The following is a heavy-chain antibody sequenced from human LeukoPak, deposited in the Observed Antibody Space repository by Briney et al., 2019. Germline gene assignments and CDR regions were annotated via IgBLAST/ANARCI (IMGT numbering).Heavy chain of an antibody. Sequence: PGGSLRLSCAASGFTFSNAWMSWVRQAPGKGLEWVGFIRSKAYGGTTEYAASVKGRFTISRDDSKSIAYLQMNSLKTEDTAVYYCTRDYGDYAHFDYWGQGTLVTVSS. J-gene: IGHJ4*02. V-gene: IGHV3-49*04. CDR3: TRDYGDYAHFDY. CDR1: GFTFSNAW. D-gene: IGHD4-17*01. CDR2: IRSKAYGGTT.